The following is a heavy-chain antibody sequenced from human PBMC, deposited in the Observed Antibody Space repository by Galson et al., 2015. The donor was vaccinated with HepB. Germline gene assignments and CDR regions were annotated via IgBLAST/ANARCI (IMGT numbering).Heavy chain of an antibody. CDR2: IYYSGST. J-gene: IGHJ5*02. Sequence: SETLSLTCTVSGGSISSSSYYWGWIRQPPGKGLEWIGSIYYSGSTYYNPSLKSRVTISVDTSKNQFSLKLSSVTAADTAVYYCARHVVGATRVSWFDPWGQGTLVTVSS. CDR3: ARHVVGATRVSWFDP. D-gene: IGHD1-26*01. V-gene: IGHV4-39*01. CDR1: GGSISSSSYY.